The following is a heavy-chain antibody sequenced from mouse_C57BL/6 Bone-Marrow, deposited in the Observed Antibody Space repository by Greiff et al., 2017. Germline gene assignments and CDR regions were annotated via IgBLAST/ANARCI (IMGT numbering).Heavy chain of an antibody. J-gene: IGHJ3*01. V-gene: IGHV14-3*01. CDR2: IAPANGST. CDR1: GFNIKNSY. Sequence: VQLQQSVAELVRPGASVKLSCTASGFNIKNSYMHWVQQRPDQGLEWIGRIAPANGSTKYAPKFQGKATITADTSSNTADLQVSRLTPEDTAIYYSARYGGVGGTGTLVTVSA. D-gene: IGHD1-1*02. CDR3: ARYGGV.